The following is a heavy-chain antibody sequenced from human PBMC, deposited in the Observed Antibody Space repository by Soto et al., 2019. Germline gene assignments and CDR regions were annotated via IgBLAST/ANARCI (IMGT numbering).Heavy chain of an antibody. V-gene: IGHV1-18*01. CDR2: ISAYNGNT. Sequence: ASVKVSCKASGYTFTSYGISWVRQAPGQGLEWMGWISAYNGNTNYAQKLQGRVTMTTDTSTSTAYMELRSLRSDDTAVYYCARETDYDILTGKNYYYGMDVWGRGTTVTVSS. CDR3: ARETDYDILTGKNYYYGMDV. J-gene: IGHJ6*02. D-gene: IGHD3-9*01. CDR1: GYTFTSYG.